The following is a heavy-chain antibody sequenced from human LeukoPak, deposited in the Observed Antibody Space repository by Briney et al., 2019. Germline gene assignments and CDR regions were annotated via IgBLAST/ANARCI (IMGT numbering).Heavy chain of an antibody. J-gene: IGHJ4*02. D-gene: IGHD6-6*01. CDR2: IWYDGSNK. CDR1: GFTFSTYG. Sequence: PGGSLRLSCAASGFTFSTYGMHWVRQAPGKGLEWVAVIWYDGSNKYYADSVRGRFTISRDNFKNTLYLQLNSLRPEDTAVYYCARDYSSWFDYWGQGTLVTVSS. V-gene: IGHV3-33*01. CDR3: ARDYSSWFDY.